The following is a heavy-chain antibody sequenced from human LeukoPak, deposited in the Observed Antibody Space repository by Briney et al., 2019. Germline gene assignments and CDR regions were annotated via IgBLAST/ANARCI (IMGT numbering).Heavy chain of an antibody. Sequence: GASVKVSCKASGYTFTGYYMHWVRQAPGQGLEWMGWINPNSGGTNYAQKFQGRVTMTRDTSISTAYMELSRLRSDDTAVYYCARDRLWFGDEHFDYWGQGTLVTVSS. J-gene: IGHJ4*02. D-gene: IGHD3-10*01. CDR1: GYTFTGYY. V-gene: IGHV1-2*02. CDR2: INPNSGGT. CDR3: ARDRLWFGDEHFDY.